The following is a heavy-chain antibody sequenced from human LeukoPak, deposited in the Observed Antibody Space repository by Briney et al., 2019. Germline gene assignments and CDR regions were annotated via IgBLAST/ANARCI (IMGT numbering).Heavy chain of an antibody. D-gene: IGHD4-17*01. V-gene: IGHV3-23*01. CDR2: ISGSGGST. CDR3: AKASFYGDYDDYYYYGTDV. J-gene: IGHJ6*02. CDR1: GFTFSSYA. Sequence: GGSLRLSCAASGFTFSSYAMSWVRQAPGKGLEWVSAISGSGGSTYYADSVKGRFTISRDNSKNTLYLQMNSLRAEDTAVYYCAKASFYGDYDDYYYYGTDVWGQGTTVTVSS.